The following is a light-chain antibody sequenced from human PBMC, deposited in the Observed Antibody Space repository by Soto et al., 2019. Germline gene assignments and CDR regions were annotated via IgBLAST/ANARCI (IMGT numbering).Light chain of an antibody. J-gene: IGKJ1*01. Sequence: DIEMTQSPSTLSGSVGDTVTITCRASQTISSWLAWYQQKPGKAPKLLIYAASSLQSGVPSRFSGSGSGTDFTLTISRLEPEDFAVYYCQQYGSLSWTFGQGTKVDIK. CDR2: AAS. V-gene: IGKV1-5*01. CDR1: QTISSW. CDR3: QQYGSLSWT.